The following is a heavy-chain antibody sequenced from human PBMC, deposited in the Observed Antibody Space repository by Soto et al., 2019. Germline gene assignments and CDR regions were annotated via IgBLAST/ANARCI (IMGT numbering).Heavy chain of an antibody. CDR2: INPKSGGT. V-gene: IGHV1-2*02. D-gene: IGHD1-26*01. Sequence: SVKVSCKASGYTFTVYYMHWVRQAPGQGLEWMGWINPKSGGTMYPQKFQGRVTMTWDTSISTAYMALTRLRSDDTAVYYCARDMEKGGGSGGFHYWGRGTLVTVSS. CDR3: ARDMEKGGGSGGFHY. CDR1: GYTFTVYY. J-gene: IGHJ4*02.